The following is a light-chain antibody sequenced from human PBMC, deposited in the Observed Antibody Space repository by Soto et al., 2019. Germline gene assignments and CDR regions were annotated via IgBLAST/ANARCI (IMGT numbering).Light chain of an antibody. CDR2: AAS. CDR3: QQCGSSSYT. V-gene: IGKV3-20*01. J-gene: IGKJ2*01. CDR1: QSVSNSY. Sequence: EIVVTQSPGALSLSPGERATLSCRASQSVSNSYLAWYQQKPGQAPRLLIYAASSRATGIPDRFSGSGSGTDFTLTISRLEPEDFAVYYCQQCGSSSYTFGQGTKLEIK.